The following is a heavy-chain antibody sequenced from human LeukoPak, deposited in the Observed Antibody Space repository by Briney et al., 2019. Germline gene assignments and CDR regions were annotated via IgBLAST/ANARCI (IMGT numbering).Heavy chain of an antibody. J-gene: IGHJ6*02. CDR2: IIPIFGTA. CDR1: GGTFSSYA. V-gene: IGHV1-69*13. CDR3: ARADPQTGPYYYYGMDV. D-gene: IGHD7-27*01. Sequence: GASVKVSCKASGGTFSSYAISWVRQAPGQGLEWMGGIIPIFGTANYAQKFQGRVTITADESTSTAYMELSSLRSEDTAVYYCARADPQTGPYYYYGMDVWGQGTTVTVCS.